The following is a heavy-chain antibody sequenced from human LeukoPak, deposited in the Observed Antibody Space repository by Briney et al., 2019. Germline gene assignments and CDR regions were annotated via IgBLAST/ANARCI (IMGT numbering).Heavy chain of an antibody. CDR3: MREGSGSR. D-gene: IGHD6-25*01. V-gene: IGHV4-61*02. CDR1: GVSITSGSFY. CDR2: FYTSGST. Sequence: PSETLSLTCSVSGVSITSGSFYWSWIRQPTGKGLEWIGRFYTSGSTNYNPSFKSRVTISLDTPKNQFSLNLSSVTAADTAVYYRMREGSGSRWGQGTLVTVSS. J-gene: IGHJ4*02.